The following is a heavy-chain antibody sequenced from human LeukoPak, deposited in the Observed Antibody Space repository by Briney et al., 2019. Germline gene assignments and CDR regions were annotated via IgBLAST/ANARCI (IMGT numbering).Heavy chain of an antibody. Sequence: GGSLRLSCAASGFTSDDYAMHWVRQAPGKGLEWVSLISGDGGSTYYADSVKGRFTISRDNSKNSLYLQMNSLRTEDTALYYCAKDNPTTVTEYYFDYWGQGTLVTVSS. CDR2: ISGDGGST. V-gene: IGHV3-43*02. CDR1: GFTSDDYA. J-gene: IGHJ4*02. CDR3: AKDNPTTVTEYYFDY. D-gene: IGHD4-11*01.